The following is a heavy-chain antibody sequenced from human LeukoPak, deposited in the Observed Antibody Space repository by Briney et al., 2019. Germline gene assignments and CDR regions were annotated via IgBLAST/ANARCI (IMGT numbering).Heavy chain of an antibody. CDR3: ARAGYYYGSGSSDY. Sequence: HTGGSLRLSCAASGFTFSSYAMSWVRQAPGKGLEWVSAISGSGGSTYYADSVKGRFTISRDNSKNTLYLQMNSLRAEDTAVYFCARAGYYYGSGSSDYWGQGTLVTVSS. D-gene: IGHD3-10*01. J-gene: IGHJ4*02. CDR1: GFTFSSYA. V-gene: IGHV3-23*01. CDR2: ISGSGGST.